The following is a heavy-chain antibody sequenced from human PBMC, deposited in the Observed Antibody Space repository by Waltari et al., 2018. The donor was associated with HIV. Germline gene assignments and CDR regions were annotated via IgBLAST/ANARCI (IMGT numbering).Heavy chain of an antibody. CDR1: GDSISSSTYY. CDR3: ARLGSGYPLDY. D-gene: IGHD3-22*01. Sequence: QLQLQESGPGLVTPSETLSLTCTGSGDSISSSTYYWGWVRQPPGKGLEWIGTIHYSGNTYYNPSVKSRVTISVDTSKNQFSLKLSSVTAADTAVYYCARLGSGYPLDYWGQGTLVTVSS. CDR2: IHYSGNT. V-gene: IGHV4-39*01. J-gene: IGHJ4*02.